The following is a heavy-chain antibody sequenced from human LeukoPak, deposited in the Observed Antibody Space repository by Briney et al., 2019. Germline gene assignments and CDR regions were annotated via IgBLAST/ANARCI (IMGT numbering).Heavy chain of an antibody. CDR1: GGSFSGYY. CDR2: INHSGST. V-gene: IGHV4-34*01. Sequence: PSETLSLTCAVYGGSFSGYYWSWIRQPPGKGLEWIGEINHSGSTNYNPSLKSRVTISVDTSKNQFSLKLSSVTAADTAVYYCASMPKYYYGSGSYTYYYYYMDVWGKGTTVTISS. D-gene: IGHD3-10*01. J-gene: IGHJ6*03. CDR3: ASMPKYYYGSGSYTYYYYYMDV.